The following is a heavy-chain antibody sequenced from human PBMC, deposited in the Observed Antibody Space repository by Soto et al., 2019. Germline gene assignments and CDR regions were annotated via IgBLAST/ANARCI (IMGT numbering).Heavy chain of an antibody. CDR1: GFTFSSYS. D-gene: IGHD6-13*01. CDR2: ISSSSSYI. J-gene: IGHJ4*02. Sequence: EVQLVESGGGLVKPGGSLRLSCAASGFTFSSYSMNWVRQAPGKGLEWVSYISSSSSYIYYADSVKGRFTISRDNAKNSLYLQMNSLRAEDTAVYYCARGDSSSWDFDYWGQGTLVTVSS. V-gene: IGHV3-21*01. CDR3: ARGDSSSWDFDY.